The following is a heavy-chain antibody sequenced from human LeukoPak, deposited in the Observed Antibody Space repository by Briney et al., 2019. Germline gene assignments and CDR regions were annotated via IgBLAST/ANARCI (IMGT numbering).Heavy chain of an antibody. CDR2: IYYSGST. V-gene: IGHV4-59*01. J-gene: IGHJ6*03. Sequence: NPSETLSLTCTVSGGSISGYYWSWIRQPPGKGLEWIGYIYYSGSTNYNPSLKSRVTISVDTSKNQFSLKLSSVTAADTAVYYCARASLTYYYDSSGYSNDSYYYYYMDVWGKGTTVTVSS. CDR1: GGSISGYY. D-gene: IGHD3-22*01. CDR3: ARASLTYYYDSSGYSNDSYYYYYMDV.